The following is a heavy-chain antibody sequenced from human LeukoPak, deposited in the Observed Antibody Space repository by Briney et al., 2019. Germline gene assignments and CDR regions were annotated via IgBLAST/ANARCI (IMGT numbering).Heavy chain of an antibody. V-gene: IGHV4-39*01. D-gene: IGHD6-13*01. J-gene: IGHJ4*02. CDR2: IYYSGST. CDR3: AKGRQEGTGTWYFDY. CDR1: GGSISSSSSY. Sequence: SETLSLTCTVSGGSISSSSSYWGWIRQPPGKGLEWVGNIYYSGSTYYKSSLKSRVTISVDTSKNQFSLKVKSVTAADTAMYYCAKGRQEGTGTWYFDYWGQGTLVTVSS.